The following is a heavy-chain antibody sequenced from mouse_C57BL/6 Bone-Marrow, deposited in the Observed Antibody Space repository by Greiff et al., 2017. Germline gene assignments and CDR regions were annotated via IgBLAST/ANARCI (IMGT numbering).Heavy chain of an antibody. CDR1: GYTFTSYW. J-gene: IGHJ1*03. V-gene: IGHV1-7*01. CDR2: INPSSGYT. CDR3: ARYPPRYGSRGYIDV. Sequence: QVQLQQSGAELAKPGASVKLSCKASGYTFTSYWMHWVKQRPGQGLEWIGYINPSSGYTKYNQKFKDKATLTADKSSSTAYMQLSSLTYEDSAVYDCARYPPRYGSRGYIDVGGRGTTVTVTA. D-gene: IGHD1-1*01.